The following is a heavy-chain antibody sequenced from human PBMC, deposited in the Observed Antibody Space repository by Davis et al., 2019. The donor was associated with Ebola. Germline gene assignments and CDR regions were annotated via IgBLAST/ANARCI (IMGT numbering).Heavy chain of an antibody. CDR3: ASLRRTITGMDDGFDV. J-gene: IGHJ3*01. CDR2: IYTGDSDT. V-gene: IGHV5-51*01. D-gene: IGHD1-20*01. Sequence: KVSRKDSGNSFTSHWIGWVRQMPGKGLDWMGIIYTGDSDTRYSPSFRGQVTISADKSMKTAFLQWSSLKASDTAMYYCASLRRTITGMDDGFDVWGQGTMVTVSS. CDR1: GNSFTSHW.